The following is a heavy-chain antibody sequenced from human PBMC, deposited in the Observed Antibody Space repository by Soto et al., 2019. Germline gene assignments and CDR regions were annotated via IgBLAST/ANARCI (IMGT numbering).Heavy chain of an antibody. CDR1: GFTFDDYA. CDR2: ISWNSGSI. CDR3: AKEGRSRYFDY. J-gene: IGHJ4*02. V-gene: IGHV3-9*01. Sequence: GGSLRLSCAASGFTFDDYAMHWVRQAPGKGLEWVSGISWNSGSIGYADSVKGRFTISRDNAKNSLYLQMNSLRAEDTALYYCAKEGRSRYFDYWGQGTLVTVSS.